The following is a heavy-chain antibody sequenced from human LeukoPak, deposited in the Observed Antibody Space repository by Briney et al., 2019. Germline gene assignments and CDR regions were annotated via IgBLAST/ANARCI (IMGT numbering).Heavy chain of an antibody. J-gene: IGHJ4*02. Sequence: PSETLSLTCAVSGYSISSGYYWGWIRQPPGKGLEWIGSIYHSGSTYYNPSLKSRVTISVDTSKNQFSLKLSSVTAADTAVYYCASSCGGDCYFAQDYWGQGTLVTVSS. D-gene: IGHD2-21*01. CDR2: IYHSGST. V-gene: IGHV4-38-2*01. CDR1: GYSISSGYY. CDR3: ASSCGGDCYFAQDY.